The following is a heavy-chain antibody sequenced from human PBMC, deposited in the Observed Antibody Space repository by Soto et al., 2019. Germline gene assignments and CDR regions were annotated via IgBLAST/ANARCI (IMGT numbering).Heavy chain of an antibody. D-gene: IGHD3-22*01. J-gene: IGHJ3*02. CDR1: GGSIRSGDYY. CDR2: IYYSGST. Sequence: QVQLQESGPGLVKPSQTLSLTCTVSGGSIRSGDYYWSWIRQPPGKGLEWIGYIYYSGSTYYNPSLKRRVTISVDTAKNQFARKLSSVTAADTAVYYCAGSTTTYYDDSSGYPAGAFDIWGQGTMVTVSS. V-gene: IGHV4-30-4*01. CDR3: AGSTTTYYDDSSGYPAGAFDI.